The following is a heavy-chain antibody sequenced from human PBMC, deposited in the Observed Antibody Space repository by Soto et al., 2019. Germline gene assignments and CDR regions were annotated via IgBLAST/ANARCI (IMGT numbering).Heavy chain of an antibody. CDR2: IYWDDDK. Sequence: SGPTLVNPTQTLTLTCTFSGFSLSTSGVGVGWIRQPPEKALEWLALIYWDDDKRYSPSLKSRLTITKDTSKNQVFLTMTNMYPVDIAAYYCAQLAPTTGFDYWGQGTLVTVSS. CDR1: GFSLSTSGVG. J-gene: IGHJ4*02. V-gene: IGHV2-5*02. CDR3: AQLAPTTGFDY. D-gene: IGHD1-1*01.